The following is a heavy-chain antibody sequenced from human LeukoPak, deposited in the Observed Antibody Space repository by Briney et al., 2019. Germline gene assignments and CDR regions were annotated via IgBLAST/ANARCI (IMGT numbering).Heavy chain of an antibody. CDR1: GGTFSSYA. D-gene: IGHD1-26*01. V-gene: IGHV1-69*05. CDR2: IIPIFGTA. J-gene: IGHJ3*02. CDR3: ARGHSGSPSFDI. Sequence: SVKVSCKASGGTFSSYAISWVRQAPGQGLEWMGRIIPIFGTANYAQKFQGRVTITTDESTSTAYMELSSLKSEDTAVYYCARGHSGSPSFDIWGQGTMVTVSS.